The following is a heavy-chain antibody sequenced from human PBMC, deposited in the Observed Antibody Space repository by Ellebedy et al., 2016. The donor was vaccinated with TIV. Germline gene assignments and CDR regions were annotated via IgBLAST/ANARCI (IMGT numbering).Heavy chain of an antibody. CDR2: IYYSGST. CDR3: ARLAVADTSVDY. J-gene: IGHJ4*02. V-gene: IGHV4-39*01. Sequence: MPSETLSLTCTVSGCSISSSSYYWGWIRQPPGKGLEWIGSIYYSGSTYYNPSLKSRVTISVDTSKNQFSLKLSSGTAADTAVYYCARLAVADTSVDYWGQGTLVTVSS. CDR1: GCSISSSSYY. D-gene: IGHD6-19*01.